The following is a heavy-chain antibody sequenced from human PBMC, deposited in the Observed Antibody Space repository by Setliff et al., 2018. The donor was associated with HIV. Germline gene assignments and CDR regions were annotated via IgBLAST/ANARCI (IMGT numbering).Heavy chain of an antibody. V-gene: IGHV4-39*07. CDR1: GVSISGPIGITYY. J-gene: IGHJ5*02. CDR3: ARATGNSSGWYRLDP. D-gene: IGHD6-19*01. Sequence: SETLSLTCSVSGVSISGPIGITYYWDWLRQPPGKGLEWIGRIYSSGRTNYNPSLKSRVTMSLDTSKNQFSLKLTSVTAADTAVYYCARATGNSSGWYRLDPWGQGTLVTVSS. CDR2: IYSSGRT.